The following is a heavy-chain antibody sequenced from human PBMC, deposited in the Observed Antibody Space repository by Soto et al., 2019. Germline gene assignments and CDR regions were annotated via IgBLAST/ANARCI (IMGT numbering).Heavy chain of an antibody. V-gene: IGHV3-21*01. CDR3: TRVILGGYYVSDFDF. CDR1: GFRFSSYG. J-gene: IGHJ4*02. D-gene: IGHD1-26*01. CDR2: ISSGGSFI. Sequence: EVLLVGSGGGPVKPGGSLRLSCTASGFRFSSYGMNWVRQAPGKGLEWVSSISSGGSFIYYADSVKGRFTISRDNAKNSLYLQLNSLRADETAIYYCTRVILGGYYVSDFDFWGQGTQVTVSS.